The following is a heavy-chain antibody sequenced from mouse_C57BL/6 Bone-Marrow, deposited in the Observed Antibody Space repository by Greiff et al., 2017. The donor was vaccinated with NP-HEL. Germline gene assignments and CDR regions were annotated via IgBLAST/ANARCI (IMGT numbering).Heavy chain of an antibody. V-gene: IGHV14-4*01. D-gene: IGHD1-1*01. CDR2: FDPENGDT. CDR1: GFNIKDDY. J-gene: IGHJ4*01. CDR3: TTRINTVVNAMDY. Sequence: VQLKQSGAELVRPGASVKLSCTASGFNIKDDYMHWVKQRPEQGLEWIGWFDPENGDTEYASKFQGKATITAYTSSNTAYLQLSSLTSEDTAVYYYTTRINTVVNAMDYWGQGTSVTVSS.